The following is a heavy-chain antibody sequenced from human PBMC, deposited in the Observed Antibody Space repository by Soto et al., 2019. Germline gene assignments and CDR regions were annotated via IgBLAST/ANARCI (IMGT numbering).Heavy chain of an antibody. CDR1: GGSIINGDYY. D-gene: IGHD3-9*01. CDR3: ARGYYDILTGRDTTYDFDY. J-gene: IGHJ4*02. V-gene: IGHV4-30-4*01. Sequence: SETLSLTCTVSGGSIINGDYYWTWIRLPPGKGLEWIGYIYYSGNTYYNPSLKSRVMISVDTSKNQFSLNLSSVTAADTAVYYCARGYYDILTGRDTTYDFDYWGQVALVT. CDR2: IYYSGNT.